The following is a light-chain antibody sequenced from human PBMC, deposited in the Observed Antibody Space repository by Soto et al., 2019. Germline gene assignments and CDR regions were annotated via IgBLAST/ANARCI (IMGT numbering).Light chain of an antibody. CDR3: CAYAGSNTLV. J-gene: IGLJ2*01. CDR1: TSNIGANYD. V-gene: IGLV1-40*01. CDR2: GDS. Sequence: QSVLTQPPSLSGAPGQRVTISCTGTTSNIGANYDVHWYQQLPGRAPKLLMYGDSNRPSGVPDRFSGSKSGTSASLTIAGLQAEDEADYYCCAYAGSNTLVFGGGTKLTVL.